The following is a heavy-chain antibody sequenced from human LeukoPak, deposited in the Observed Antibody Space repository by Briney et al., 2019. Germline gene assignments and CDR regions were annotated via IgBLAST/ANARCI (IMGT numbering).Heavy chain of an antibody. V-gene: IGHV3-23*01. CDR3: AKARNYYDSSGPADY. Sequence: PGGSLRLTCAASGFTFSNYAMTWVRQAPGKGLEWVSGISGSGGSTYYADSVKGRFTISRDNSKNTLYPQMNSLRAEDTAVYYCAKARNYYDSSGPADYWGQGTLVTVSS. CDR2: ISGSGGST. J-gene: IGHJ4*02. CDR1: GFTFSNYA. D-gene: IGHD3-22*01.